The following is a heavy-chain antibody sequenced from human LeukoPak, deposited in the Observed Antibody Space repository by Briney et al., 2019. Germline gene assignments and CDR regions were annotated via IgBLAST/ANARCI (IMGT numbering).Heavy chain of an antibody. CDR1: GYSFTSYW. V-gene: IGHV5-51*01. CDR2: IYPGDSDT. Sequence: GESLKFSCRGSGYSFTSYWIGWLRQMPGKGLEWMGIIYPGDSDTRYSPSFQGQVTISADKSISTAYLQWSSLKASDTAMYYCALTMSYYGSGSYFDYWGQGTLVTVSS. J-gene: IGHJ4*02. CDR3: ALTMSYYGSGSYFDY. D-gene: IGHD3-10*01.